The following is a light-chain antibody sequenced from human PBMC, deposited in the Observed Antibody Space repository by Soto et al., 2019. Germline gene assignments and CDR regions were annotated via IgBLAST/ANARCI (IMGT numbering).Light chain of an antibody. CDR2: GAS. J-gene: IGKJ2*01. V-gene: IGKV3-20*01. CDR1: QSVNNNY. CDR3: QQYGSSQYT. Sequence: EIVLTQSPGTLSLSPGERATLSCRASQSVNNNYLAWYQQKPGQAPRLLLYGASSRATGIPDRFSGSGSGTDFTLTISRLEPEDVAVYYCQQYGSSQYTFGQGTKLEIK.